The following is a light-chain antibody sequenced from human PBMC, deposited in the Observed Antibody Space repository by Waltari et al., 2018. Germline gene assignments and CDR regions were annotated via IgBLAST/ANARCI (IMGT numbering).Light chain of an antibody. CDR3: QQLNSFPYT. CDR2: AAS. V-gene: IGKV1-9*01. J-gene: IGKJ2*01. Sequence: DIQLTQSPSFLSASVGDSVTITCRASQGISSYLAWYQQKPGEAPKLLISAASTLQSGVPSRFSGSGSGTEFTLTISSLQPEDFATYYCQQLNSFPYTFGQGTKLDIK. CDR1: QGISSY.